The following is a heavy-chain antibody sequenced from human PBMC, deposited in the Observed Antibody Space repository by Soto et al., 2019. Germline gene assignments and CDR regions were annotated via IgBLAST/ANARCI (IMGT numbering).Heavy chain of an antibody. V-gene: IGHV4-59*08. Sequence: SETLSLTCTVSGGSISSYYWSWIRQPPGKGLEWIGYIYYSGSTNYNPSLKSRVTISVDTSKNQFSLKLSSVTAADTAVYYCASHVRIAAAGTGGYYYYYYMDVWGKGTTVTVSS. CDR3: ASHVRIAAAGTGGYYYYYYMDV. CDR1: GGSISSYY. CDR2: IYYSGST. J-gene: IGHJ6*03. D-gene: IGHD6-13*01.